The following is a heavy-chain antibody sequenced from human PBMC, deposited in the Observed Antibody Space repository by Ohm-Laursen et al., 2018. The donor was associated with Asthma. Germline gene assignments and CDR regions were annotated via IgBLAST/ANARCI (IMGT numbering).Heavy chain of an antibody. D-gene: IGHD3-10*01. CDR2: ISTASTFI. CDR1: GYTFSRYS. CDR3: AKDMGGSGSFRLSY. Sequence: SLRLSCAAPGYTFSRYSIHWVRQVPGKGLEWVASISTASTFIYYADSVRGRFTTSRDNAKNSLYLQMNSLRAEDTALYYCAKDMGGSGSFRLSYWGQGTLVTVSS. V-gene: IGHV3-21*04. J-gene: IGHJ4*02.